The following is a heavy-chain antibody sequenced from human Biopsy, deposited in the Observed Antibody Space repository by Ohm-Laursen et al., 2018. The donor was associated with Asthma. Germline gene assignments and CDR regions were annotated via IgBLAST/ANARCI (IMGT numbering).Heavy chain of an antibody. Sequence: SETLSLTCTVSGDSISSGGYYWSWIRQHPGKGLEWIGYIYYSGTTYYNPSLKSRVTISVDTSKNQFSLKLTSVTAADTAVYYCARDRRVRFLEWPPAMDVWGQGTLVTVSS. CDR1: GDSISSGGYY. J-gene: IGHJ4*02. V-gene: IGHV4-31*03. D-gene: IGHD3-3*01. CDR2: IYYSGTT. CDR3: ARDRRVRFLEWPPAMDV.